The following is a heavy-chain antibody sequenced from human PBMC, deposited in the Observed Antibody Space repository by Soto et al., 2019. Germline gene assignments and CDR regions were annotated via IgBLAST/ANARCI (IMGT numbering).Heavy chain of an antibody. CDR1: GFTFSSYS. CDR2: ISSSSSYI. D-gene: IGHD2-2*02. Sequence: PEGSLRLSCAASGFTFSSYSMNWVRQAPGKGLEWVSSISSSSSYIYYADSVKGRFTISRDNDKNSLYLQMNSLRAEDTAVYYSARDRLKYCSSISCYTAPGIDYYYYGMVVWGQATTVTVS. J-gene: IGHJ6*02. V-gene: IGHV3-21*01. CDR3: ARDRLKYCSSISCYTAPGIDYYYYGMVV.